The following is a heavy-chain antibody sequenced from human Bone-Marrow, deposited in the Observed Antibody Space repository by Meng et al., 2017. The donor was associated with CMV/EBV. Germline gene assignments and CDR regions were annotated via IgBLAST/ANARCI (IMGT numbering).Heavy chain of an antibody. J-gene: IGHJ4*02. Sequence: GESLKISCAAAGFSFRSYWMSWVRQAPGKGLEWVANIKQDGSEKYYVDSVKGRFTMSRDNAKNSLYLQMNSLRAEDTAVYYCARDSLETYYYDSSGYFTLDYWGQGTLVTVSS. CDR1: GFSFRSYW. D-gene: IGHD3-22*01. CDR3: ARDSLETYYYDSSGYFTLDY. V-gene: IGHV3-7*01. CDR2: IKQDGSEK.